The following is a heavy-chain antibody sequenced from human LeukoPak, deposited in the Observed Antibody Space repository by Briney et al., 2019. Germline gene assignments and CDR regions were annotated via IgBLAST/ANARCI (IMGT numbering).Heavy chain of an antibody. CDR2: IYYSGTT. CDR1: GGSISSNY. V-gene: IGHV4-59*08. J-gene: IGHJ6*02. Sequence: SETLSLTCIVSGGSISSNYWNWIRQPPGEGLEWIGYIYYSGTTNYNPSLKSRVTISVDTSKKQFSLKLSSLTAADTAVYCCAGIPSRLNYGMDVWGQGSPVTVSS. CDR3: AGIPSRLNYGMDV.